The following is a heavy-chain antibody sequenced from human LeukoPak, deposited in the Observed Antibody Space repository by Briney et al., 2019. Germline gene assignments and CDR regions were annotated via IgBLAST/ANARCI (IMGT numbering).Heavy chain of an antibody. J-gene: IGHJ3*02. D-gene: IGHD6-13*01. CDR2: MSGSGGST. CDR3: ASPRFRASYSSSWYGYDAFDI. Sequence: GGSLRLSFAASGFTFSSYAMSWVRQAPGKGLEWVSAMSGSGGSTYYADSVKGRFTISRDNSKNTLYLQMNSLRAEDTAVYYCASPRFRASYSSSWYGYDAFDIWGQGTMVTVSS. CDR1: GFTFSSYA. V-gene: IGHV3-23*01.